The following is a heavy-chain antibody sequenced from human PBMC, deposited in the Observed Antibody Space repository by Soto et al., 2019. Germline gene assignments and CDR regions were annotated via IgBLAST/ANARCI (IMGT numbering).Heavy chain of an antibody. D-gene: IGHD2-2*01. CDR1: GGSFTSYS. J-gene: IGHJ4*02. CDR3: ARDPRIYCTSSSCHSYFDS. V-gene: IGHV1-69*01. CDR2: IIPVFGTT. Sequence: QVQLVQSGAEVTKPGSSLKLSCRASGGSFTSYSISWLRQAPGQGLEWMGGIIPVFGTTSYAQRLQGRVTITADESTSTAYLDLSSLISEDTAVYYCARDPRIYCTSSSCHSYFDSWGQGTLVTVSS.